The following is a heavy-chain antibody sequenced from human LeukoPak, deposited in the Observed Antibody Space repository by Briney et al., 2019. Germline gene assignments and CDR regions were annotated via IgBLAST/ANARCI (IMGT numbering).Heavy chain of an antibody. CDR2: MNPNSGNT. V-gene: IGHV1-8*01. Sequence: ASVKVSCKASGYTFTSYDSNWVRQATGQGLEWMGWMNPNSGNTGYAQKFQGRVTMTRNTSISTAYMELSSLRSEDTAVYYCASGYRLLWFGELLSWYFDLWGRGTLVTVSS. J-gene: IGHJ2*01. CDR3: ASGYRLLWFGELLSWYFDL. CDR1: GYTFTSYD. D-gene: IGHD3-10*01.